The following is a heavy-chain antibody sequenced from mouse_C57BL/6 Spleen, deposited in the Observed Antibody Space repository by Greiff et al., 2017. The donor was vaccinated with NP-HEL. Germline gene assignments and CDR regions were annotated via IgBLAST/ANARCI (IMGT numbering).Heavy chain of an antibody. CDR3: TRGGTEYFDY. D-gene: IGHD3-3*01. CDR1: GFTFSSYA. Sequence: DVMLVESGEGLVKPGGSLKLSCAASGFTFSSYAMSWVRQTPEKRLEWVAYISSGGDYIYYADTVKGRFTISRDNARNTLYLQMSSLKSEDTAMYYCTRGGTEYFDYWGQGTTLTVSS. CDR2: ISSGGDYI. V-gene: IGHV5-9-1*02. J-gene: IGHJ2*01.